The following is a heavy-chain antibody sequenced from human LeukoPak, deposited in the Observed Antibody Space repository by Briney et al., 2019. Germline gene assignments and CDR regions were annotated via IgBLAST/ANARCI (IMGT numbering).Heavy chain of an antibody. J-gene: IGHJ4*02. V-gene: IGHV3-48*03. CDR2: ISSSGSTI. CDR3: ARDRIAMVRGDGTFDY. D-gene: IGHD3-10*01. Sequence: GGSLRPSCAASGFTFSSYEMNWVRQAPGKGLEWVSYISSSGSTIYYADSVKGRFTISRDNAKNSLYLQMNSLRAEDTAVYYCARDRIAMVRGDGTFDYWGQGTLVTVSS. CDR1: GFTFSSYE.